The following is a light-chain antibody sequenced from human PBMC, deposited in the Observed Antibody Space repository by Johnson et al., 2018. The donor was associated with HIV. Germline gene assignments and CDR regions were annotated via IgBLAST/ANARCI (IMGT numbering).Light chain of an antibody. V-gene: IGLV1-51*02. J-gene: IGLJ1*01. Sequence: QSVLTQPPSVSAAPGQKVTISCSGSSSNIGNKYVSWYQQLPGTAPKLLIYENTKRPSGIPDRFSGSKYGTSATLAITGLHTGDDADYYCGTWDTSLSAGGLFGSGTRVTVL. CDR1: SSNIGNKY. CDR2: ENT. CDR3: GTWDTSLSAGGL.